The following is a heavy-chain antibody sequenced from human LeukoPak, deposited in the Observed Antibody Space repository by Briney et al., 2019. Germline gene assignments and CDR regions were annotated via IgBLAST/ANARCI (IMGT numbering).Heavy chain of an antibody. CDR1: GFTFRTYW. V-gene: IGHV3-74*01. J-gene: IGHJ4*02. CDR3: GRDLGGRSGY. Sequence: LPGGSLRLSCAVSGFTFRTYWMHWVRQVPGEGLVWVSRINEDGSITNYADSVKGRFSISRDNAKNTLYLQMNSLRAEDTAMYYCGRDLGGRSGYWGQGTLVTVSS. D-gene: IGHD1-26*01. CDR2: INEDGSIT.